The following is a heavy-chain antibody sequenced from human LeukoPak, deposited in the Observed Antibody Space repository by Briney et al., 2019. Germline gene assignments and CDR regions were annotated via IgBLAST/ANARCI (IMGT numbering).Heavy chain of an antibody. J-gene: IGHJ4*02. CDR1: GGSISIYY. CDR3: ARLYSSGHHFDY. Sequence: SETLSLTCTVSGGSISIYYWSWIRQPAGKGLEWIGRIYTSGSTNYNPSLKSRVTMSVDTSKNQFSLKLSSVTAADTAVYYCARLYSSGHHFDYWGQGTLVTVSS. CDR2: IYTSGST. V-gene: IGHV4-4*07. D-gene: IGHD6-19*01.